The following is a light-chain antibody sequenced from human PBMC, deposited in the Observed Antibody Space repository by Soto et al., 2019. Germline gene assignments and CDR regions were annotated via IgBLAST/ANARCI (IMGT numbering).Light chain of an antibody. V-gene: IGKV1-39*01. CDR2: AAS. Sequence: DIQLTQSPSSLSGSVGDRVTITCRASQTIHNYLNWYQQIPGKAPKLLIYAASNLRGGVPSRFSGGGSGTDFTLTINSLQPEDFATYYCQESFSPLYTFGKGTKADIK. J-gene: IGKJ2*01. CDR3: QESFSPLYT. CDR1: QTIHNY.